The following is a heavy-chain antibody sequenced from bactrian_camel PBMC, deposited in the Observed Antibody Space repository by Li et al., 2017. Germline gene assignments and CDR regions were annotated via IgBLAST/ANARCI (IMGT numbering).Heavy chain of an antibody. CDR2: IDADESK. Sequence: HVQLVESGGGSVQAGGSLRLSCAASGSIQRTNCMGWFRQAPGKEREGVAAIDADESKTYADSVRDRFTISKDNNKNTLYLQMDTWNLTTPACTTAGHSAAAVLIATAPIRRMNITIGARGPRSPSP. V-gene: IGHV3S53*01. D-gene: IGHD1*01. CDR1: GSIQRTNC. CDR3: GHSAAAVLIATAPIRRMNIT. J-gene: IGHJ4*01.